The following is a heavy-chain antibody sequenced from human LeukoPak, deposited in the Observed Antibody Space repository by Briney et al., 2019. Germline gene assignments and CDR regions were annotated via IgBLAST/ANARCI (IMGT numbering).Heavy chain of an antibody. CDR1: GYTFTGYY. D-gene: IGHD4-23*01. J-gene: IGHJ4*02. Sequence: ASVKVSCKASGYTFTGYYMHWVRQAPGQGLEWMGWINPNSGGTNYAQKFQGRVTMTRDTSISTAYMELSRLRSDDTAVYYCVRVMGWVVTELDYWGQGTLVTVSS. CDR2: INPNSGGT. CDR3: VRVMGWVVTELDY. V-gene: IGHV1-2*02.